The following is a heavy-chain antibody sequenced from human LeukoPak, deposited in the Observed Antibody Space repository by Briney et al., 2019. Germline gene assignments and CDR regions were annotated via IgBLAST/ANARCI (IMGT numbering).Heavy chain of an antibody. J-gene: IGHJ4*02. CDR1: GFTFSDYY. CDR2: ISSSGSTI. D-gene: IGHD2-15*01. Sequence: GGSLRLSCAASGFTFSDYYMSWIRQAPGKGLGWVSYISSSGSTIYYADSVKGRFTISRDNAKNSLYLQMNSLRAEDTAVYYCARGGYNHRGVVVVAATPFDYWGQGTLVTVSS. V-gene: IGHV3-11*01. CDR3: ARGGYNHRGVVVVAATPFDY.